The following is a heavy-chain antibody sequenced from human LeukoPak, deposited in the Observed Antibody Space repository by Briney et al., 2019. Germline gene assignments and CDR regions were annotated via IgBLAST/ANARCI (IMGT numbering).Heavy chain of an antibody. Sequence: ASVKVSFKASGYTFTGYYIHWVRQAPGQGLEWMGWINPNSGATNYAQKFQGRVTMTRDTSITTAYMELSRLRSDDTAVYYCARDPYYYDSSGYYANWGQGTLVTVSS. CDR1: GYTFTGYY. CDR2: INPNSGAT. D-gene: IGHD3-22*01. CDR3: ARDPYYYDSSGYYAN. J-gene: IGHJ4*02. V-gene: IGHV1-2*02.